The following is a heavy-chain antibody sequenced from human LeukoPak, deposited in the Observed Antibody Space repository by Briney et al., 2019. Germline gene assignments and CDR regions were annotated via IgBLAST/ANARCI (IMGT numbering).Heavy chain of an antibody. Sequence: ASVKVSCKASGGTFSSYAISWVRQAPGQGLEWMGRIIPILGIANYAQKFQGRVTITADKSTSTAYMELSSLRSEDTAVYYCARDRANNIVVVPAAERFHYYYGMDVWGQGTTVTVSS. J-gene: IGHJ6*02. CDR1: GGTFSSYA. V-gene: IGHV1-69*04. CDR3: ARDRANNIVVVPAAERFHYYYGMDV. D-gene: IGHD2-2*01. CDR2: IIPILGIA.